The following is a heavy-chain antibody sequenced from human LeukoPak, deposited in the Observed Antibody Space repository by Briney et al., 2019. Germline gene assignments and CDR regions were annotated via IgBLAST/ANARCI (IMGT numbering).Heavy chain of an antibody. D-gene: IGHD3-22*01. V-gene: IGHV1-2*02. CDR3: AREYYDSSGIKYAFDI. J-gene: IGHJ3*02. CDR1: GYTFTDYY. Sequence: ASVKVSCKTSGYTFTDYYIHWVRQAPGQGLEWMGCIDPDSGGTKNGQKFQGRVTMTRDTSIGTAYMELSRPKSDDTAIYYCAREYYDSSGIKYAFDIWGQGTMVTVSS. CDR2: IDPDSGGT.